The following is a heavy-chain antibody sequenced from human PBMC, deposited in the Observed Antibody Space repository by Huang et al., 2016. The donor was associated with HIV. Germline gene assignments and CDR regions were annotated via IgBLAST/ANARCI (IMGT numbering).Heavy chain of an antibody. D-gene: IGHD3-3*02. J-gene: IGHJ6*03. Sequence: QVNLVQSGAEVRKPGSSVKVSCKASGGNFKKYAYSWVRQAPGQGLECMGASIPLYCSADYADKVQDRVTLTADGSTNTAYLELDRLTSEDTAVYYCAKVAAGQPFHFYYYMDAWGDGTTVIVSS. CDR2: SIPLYCSA. CDR1: GGNFKKYA. V-gene: IGHV1-69*13. CDR3: AKVAAGQPFHFYYYMDA.